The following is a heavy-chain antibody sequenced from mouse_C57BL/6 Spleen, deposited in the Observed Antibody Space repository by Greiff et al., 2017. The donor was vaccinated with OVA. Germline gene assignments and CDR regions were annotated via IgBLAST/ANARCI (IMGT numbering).Heavy chain of an antibody. Sequence: EVKLMESGGGLVQPGGSMKLSCAASGFTFSDAWMAWVRQSPEKGLEWVAEIRNKANNHATYYAESVKGRFTISRDDSKSSVYLQMNSLRAEDTGIYYCTRPPGDYDPLAYWGQGTLVTVSA. CDR3: TRPPGDYDPLAY. CDR1: GFTFSDAW. D-gene: IGHD2-4*01. CDR2: IRNKANNHAT. J-gene: IGHJ3*01. V-gene: IGHV6-6*01.